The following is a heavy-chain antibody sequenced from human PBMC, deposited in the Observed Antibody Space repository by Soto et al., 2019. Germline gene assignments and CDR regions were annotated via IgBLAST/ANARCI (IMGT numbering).Heavy chain of an antibody. CDR1: GGTFSSYA. J-gene: IGHJ4*02. Sequence: GASVKVSCKASGGTFSSYAISWVRQAPGQGLEWMGGIIPIFGTANYAQKFQGRVTITADESTSTAYMELSSLRSEDTAVYYCARALNGYDILTGHTYWGQGTLVTVSS. V-gene: IGHV1-69*13. CDR3: ARALNGYDILTGHTY. D-gene: IGHD3-9*01. CDR2: IIPIFGTA.